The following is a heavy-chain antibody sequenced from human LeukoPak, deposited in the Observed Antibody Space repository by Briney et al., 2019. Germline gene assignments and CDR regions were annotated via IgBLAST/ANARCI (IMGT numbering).Heavy chain of an antibody. D-gene: IGHD3-22*01. CDR3: ARDRWGSSGYFTYFDS. Sequence: PSETLSLTCAVSGGSISSYYCSWIRQPAGKGLEWIGRIYTIGSTNYNPSLKSRVTMSVDPSNNQFSLKLSSVTAADTAVYYCARDRWGSSGYFTYFDSWGQGTLLTVSS. CDR2: IYTIGST. V-gene: IGHV4-4*07. CDR1: GGSISSYY. J-gene: IGHJ4*02.